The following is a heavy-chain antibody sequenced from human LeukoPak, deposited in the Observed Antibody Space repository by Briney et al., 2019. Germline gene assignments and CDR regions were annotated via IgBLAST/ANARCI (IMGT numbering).Heavy chain of an antibody. D-gene: IGHD1/OR15-1a*01. J-gene: IGHJ4*02. Sequence: GGSLRLSCSASGFTFSSYAMHWVRQAPGKGLEYVSGISSNGGSTYYADSVKGRFTISRDNSKNTLHLQMSSLRADDTAVYYCVKDYNWNIFHYWGQGTLVTVSS. V-gene: IGHV3-64D*09. CDR3: VKDYNWNIFHY. CDR2: ISSNGGST. CDR1: GFTFSSYA.